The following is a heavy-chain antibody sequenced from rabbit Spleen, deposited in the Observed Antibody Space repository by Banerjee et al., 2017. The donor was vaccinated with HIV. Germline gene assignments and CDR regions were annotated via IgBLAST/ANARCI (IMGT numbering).Heavy chain of an antibody. CDR3: AIATMTMVITDL. J-gene: IGHJ6*01. V-gene: IGHV1S40*01. CDR2: IDIGSGNST. CDR1: GFSFSSSYH. D-gene: IGHD2-1*01. Sequence: QSLEESGGDLVKPGASLTLTCTASGFSFSSSYHICWARQAPEKGLEWIACIDIGSGNSTYYANWAKGRFTISKTSSTTVTLQMTSLTAADTATYFCAIATMTMVITDLWGPGTLVTVS.